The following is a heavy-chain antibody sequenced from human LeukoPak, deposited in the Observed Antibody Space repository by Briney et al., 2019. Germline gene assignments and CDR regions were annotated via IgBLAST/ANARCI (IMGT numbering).Heavy chain of an antibody. D-gene: IGHD3-10*01. CDR2: ISGSGGST. V-gene: IGHV3-23*01. CDR1: GFTFSSYA. CDR3: AKDPYGSGSYPNYFDY. J-gene: IGHJ4*02. Sequence: GGSLRLSCAASGFTFSSYAMSWVRQAPGKGLDWVSAISGSGGSTYYADSVKGRFTISRDNSKNTLYLQMNSLRAEDTAVYYCAKDPYGSGSYPNYFDYWGQGTLVTVSS.